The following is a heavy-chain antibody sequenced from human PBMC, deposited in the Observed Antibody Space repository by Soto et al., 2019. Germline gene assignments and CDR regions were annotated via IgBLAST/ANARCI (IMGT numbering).Heavy chain of an antibody. CDR1: GFTFSSYS. CDR2: ISSSSSYI. J-gene: IGHJ3*02. V-gene: IGHV3-21*01. Sequence: GGSLRLSCAASGFTFSSYSMNWVRQAPGKGLEWVSSISSSSSYIYYADSVKGRFTISRDNAKNSLYLQMNSLRAEDTAVYYCARDFRRLQVGVPAASDAFDIWGQGTMVTVSS. CDR3: ARDFRRLQVGVPAASDAFDI. D-gene: IGHD2-2*01.